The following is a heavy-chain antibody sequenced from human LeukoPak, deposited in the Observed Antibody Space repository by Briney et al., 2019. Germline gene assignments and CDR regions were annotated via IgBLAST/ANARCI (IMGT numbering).Heavy chain of an antibody. CDR2: IYSGGST. V-gene: IGHV3-66*02. CDR1: GFTVSSNY. CDR3: AREGPRTVYYYYYYMDV. D-gene: IGHD4-11*01. Sequence: PGGSLRLSCAASGFTVSSNYMSWVRQAPGKGLEWVSVIYSGGSTYYADSVKGRFTISRDNSKNTLYLQMNSLRAEDTAVYYCAREGPRTVYYYYYYMDVWGKGTTVTVSS. J-gene: IGHJ6*03.